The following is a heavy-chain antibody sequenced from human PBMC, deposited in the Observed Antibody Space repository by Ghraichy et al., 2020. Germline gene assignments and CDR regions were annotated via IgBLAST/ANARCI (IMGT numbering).Heavy chain of an antibody. CDR1: GFTFSSYW. D-gene: IGHD6-13*01. J-gene: IGHJ4*02. CDR2: IKQDGSEK. CDR3: AREGYSSSWTPLDY. Sequence: GGSLRLSCAASGFTFSSYWMSWVRQAPGKGLEWVANIKQDGSEKYYVDSVKGRFTISRDNAKNSLYLQMNSLRAEDTAVYYCAREGYSSSWTPLDYWGQGTLVTVSS. V-gene: IGHV3-7*01.